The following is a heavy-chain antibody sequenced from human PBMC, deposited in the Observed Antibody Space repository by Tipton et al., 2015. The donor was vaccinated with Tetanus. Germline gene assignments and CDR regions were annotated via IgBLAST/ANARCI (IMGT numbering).Heavy chain of an antibody. CDR2: IYFEGST. CDR1: GGSLSSGTVY. J-gene: IGHJ1*01. V-gene: IGHV4-39*02. D-gene: IGHD2-8*02. Sequence: TLSLTCTVSGGSLSSGTVYWDWIRQPPGKALEWIASIYFEGSTYYSPSLKSRISIDVDTSQNLFSLKLTSVTAADTAVYYCAGVTAQRTELYFEHWGQGTQVTVSS. CDR3: AGVTAQRTELYFEH.